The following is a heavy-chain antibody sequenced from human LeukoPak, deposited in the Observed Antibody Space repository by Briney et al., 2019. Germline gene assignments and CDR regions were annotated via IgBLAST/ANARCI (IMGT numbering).Heavy chain of an antibody. CDR2: INPNSGGT. CDR3: AREYYGGHDY. Sequence: GASVKVSCKASGYTFTGYYMHWVRQAPGQGLEWMGWINPNSGGTNYAQKFQGRVTMTRDTSISTAYMRLSRMRSDHRAVYSCAREYYGGHDYWGQGTLVTVST. V-gene: IGHV1-2*02. D-gene: IGHD4-23*01. J-gene: IGHJ4*02. CDR1: GYTFTGYY.